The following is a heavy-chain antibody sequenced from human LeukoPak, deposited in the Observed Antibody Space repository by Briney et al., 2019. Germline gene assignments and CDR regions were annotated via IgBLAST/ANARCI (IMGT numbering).Heavy chain of an antibody. Sequence: SETLSLTCTVSGGSISSSSYYWGWVRQPPGKGLEWIANIYYSGSTYYNPSLKSRVTISVDTSKNQFSLKLSSVTAADTAVYYCARGGKGLVQLERRLPNPFDYWGQGTLVTVSS. V-gene: IGHV4-39*07. D-gene: IGHD1-1*01. CDR1: GGSISSSSYY. CDR3: ARGGKGLVQLERRLPNPFDY. J-gene: IGHJ4*02. CDR2: IYYSGST.